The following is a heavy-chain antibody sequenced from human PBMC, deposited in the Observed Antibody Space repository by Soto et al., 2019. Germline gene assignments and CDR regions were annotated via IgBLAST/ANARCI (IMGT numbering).Heavy chain of an antibody. CDR2: ISGSGGSA. J-gene: IGHJ3*02. CDR1: GFTFSTYS. D-gene: IGHD6-19*01. Sequence: PGGSLILSCAASGFTFSTYSMSWVRQAPGKGLEWVSGISGSGGSAYYADSVKGRFTISRDNSKNTLYLQMNSLRAEDTAVYYCAGSSGWYRAFDIWGQGTMVTVSS. CDR3: AGSSGWYRAFDI. V-gene: IGHV3-23*01.